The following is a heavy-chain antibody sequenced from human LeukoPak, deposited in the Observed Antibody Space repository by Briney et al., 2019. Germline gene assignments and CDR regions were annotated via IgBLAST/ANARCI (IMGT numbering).Heavy chain of an antibody. J-gene: IGHJ5*02. CDR1: GGSFSGYY. V-gene: IGHV4-34*01. CDR2: INHSGST. D-gene: IGHD2-15*01. Sequence: SETLSLTCAVYGGSFSGYYWSWIRQPPGKGLEWIGEINHSGSTNYNPSLKSRVTISVDTSKNQFSLKLSSVTAADTAVYYCAREGRGYCSGGSCYSLWFDPWGQGNLVTVSS. CDR3: AREGRGYCSGGSCYSLWFDP.